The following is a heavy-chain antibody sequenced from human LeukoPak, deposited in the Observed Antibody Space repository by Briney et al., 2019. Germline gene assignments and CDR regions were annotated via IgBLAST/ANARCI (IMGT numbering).Heavy chain of an antibody. V-gene: IGHV4-59*01. J-gene: IGHJ5*02. D-gene: IGHD4-17*01. CDR2: IYYTGST. CDR3: ARDQRSGDYWFDP. Sequence: PSETLSLTSTVSGGSISSYYWSWIRQPPGKGLEWIGYIYYTGSTNYNPSLKSRVTISVDTSKNQFSLKLSSVTAADTAVYYCARDQRSGDYWFDPWGQGTLVTVSS. CDR1: GGSISSYY.